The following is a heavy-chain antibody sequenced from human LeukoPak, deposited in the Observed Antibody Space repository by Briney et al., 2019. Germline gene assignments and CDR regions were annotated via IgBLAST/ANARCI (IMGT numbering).Heavy chain of an antibody. D-gene: IGHD7-27*01. V-gene: IGHV4-34*01. CDR3: ARDNWGSLDY. CDR2: ISHSGST. J-gene: IGHJ4*02. CDR1: GGSFSDYF. Sequence: PSETLSLTCAVYGGSFSDYFWSWIRQPPGKGLEWIGEISHSGSTTYNPSLRSRVTISGDTSKKQFSLKLSSVTAADTAVYYCARDNWGSLDYWGQGALVTVSS.